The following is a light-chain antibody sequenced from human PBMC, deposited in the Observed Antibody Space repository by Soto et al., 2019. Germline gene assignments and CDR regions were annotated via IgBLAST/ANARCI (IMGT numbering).Light chain of an antibody. CDR2: LAS. CDR3: LQFNSLFT. CDR1: QSISTW. Sequence: DIQMTQPPSTLSASVGDRVTITCRASQSISTWLAWYQHKPGRAPKLLIYLASTLESGVPSRFSGSGSGTEFTLTISSLQPDDFATYYCLQFNSLFTFGPGTKVDIK. J-gene: IGKJ3*01. V-gene: IGKV1-5*03.